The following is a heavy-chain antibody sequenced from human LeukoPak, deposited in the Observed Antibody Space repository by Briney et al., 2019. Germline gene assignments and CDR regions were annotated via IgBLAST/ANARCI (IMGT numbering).Heavy chain of an antibody. CDR2: VSSDGINT. D-gene: IGHD1-26*01. CDR1: GFTFSNFA. J-gene: IGHJ4*02. V-gene: IGHV3-23*01. Sequence: GGSLRLSCSASGFTFSNFAMSWVRQAPGKGLEWVSAVSSDGINTYYTDSLKGRFTISRDNAKNTLNLQMNSLRAEDTAVYYCARGTWELPYFDYWGQGTLVTVSS. CDR3: ARGTWELPYFDY.